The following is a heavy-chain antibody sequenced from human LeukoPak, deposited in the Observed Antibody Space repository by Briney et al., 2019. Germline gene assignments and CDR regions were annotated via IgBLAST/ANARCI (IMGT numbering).Heavy chain of an antibody. D-gene: IGHD5-24*01. Sequence: GGSLRLSCAASGFTFSSDSMNWVRQAPGKGLEWVSSISSSSSYIYYADSVKGRFTISRDNAKNSLYLQMNILRAEDTAVYYCARGGWLQPLDYWGQGTLVTVSS. CDR2: ISSSSSYI. CDR3: ARGGWLQPLDY. CDR1: GFTFSSDS. J-gene: IGHJ4*02. V-gene: IGHV3-21*01.